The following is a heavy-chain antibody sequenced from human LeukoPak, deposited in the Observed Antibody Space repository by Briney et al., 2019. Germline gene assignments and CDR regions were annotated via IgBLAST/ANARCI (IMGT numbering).Heavy chain of an antibody. D-gene: IGHD4-17*01. CDR1: GFSLSTSGVG. Sequence: ESGPTLVKPTQTLTLTCTFSGFSLSTSGVGVGWIRQPQGKALEWLALIYWNDDNRYSPSLKSRLTITKDTSKNQVVLSMTNMDTVDTGTYYCAHYGDYRFMYYFDFWGQGILVTVSS. V-gene: IGHV2-5*01. CDR3: AHYGDYRFMYYFDF. J-gene: IGHJ4*02. CDR2: IYWNDDN.